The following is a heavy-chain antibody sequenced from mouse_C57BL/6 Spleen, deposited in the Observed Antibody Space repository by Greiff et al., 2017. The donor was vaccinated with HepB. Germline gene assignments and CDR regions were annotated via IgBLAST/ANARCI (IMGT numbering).Heavy chain of an antibody. CDR3: ARGGYYGSSYAFAY. J-gene: IGHJ3*01. CDR1: GYTFTDYY. CDR2: INPNNGGT. D-gene: IGHD1-1*01. V-gene: IGHV1-26*01. Sequence: EVKLMESGPELVKPGASVKISCKASGYTFTDYYMNWVKQSHGKSLEWIGDINPNNGGTSYNQKFKGKATLTVDKSSSTAYMELRSLTSEDSAVYYCARGGYYGSSYAFAYWGQGTLVTVSA.